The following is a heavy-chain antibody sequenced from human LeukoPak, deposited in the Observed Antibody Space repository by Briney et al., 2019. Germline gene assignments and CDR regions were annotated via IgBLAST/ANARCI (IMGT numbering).Heavy chain of an antibody. CDR1: GGSISSYY. J-gene: IGHJ4*02. V-gene: IGHV4-59*01. CDR2: ISYSGST. Sequence: SETLSLTRTVSGGSISSYYWSWIRQPPGKRLEWIGYISYSGSTNYNPSLKSRVTISVDTSKNQFSLKLSSVTAADTAVYYCARAGTMVRGGIITLDHWGQGTLVTVSS. CDR3: ARAGTMVRGGIITLDH. D-gene: IGHD3-10*01.